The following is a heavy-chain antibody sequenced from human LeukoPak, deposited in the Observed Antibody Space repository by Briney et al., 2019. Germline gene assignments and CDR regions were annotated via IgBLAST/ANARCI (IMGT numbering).Heavy chain of an antibody. Sequence: GGSLRLSCTASGFTFSSYGMHWVRQAPGRGLEWVAIISNDGSRKYYAHSVEGRFTISRDNSKNTLYLQMDSLRAEDTAVYYCARDRAWNYFDYWGQGTLVTVSS. J-gene: IGHJ4*02. CDR2: ISNDGSRK. D-gene: IGHD3-3*01. CDR3: ARDRAWNYFDY. CDR1: GFTFSSYG. V-gene: IGHV3-30*03.